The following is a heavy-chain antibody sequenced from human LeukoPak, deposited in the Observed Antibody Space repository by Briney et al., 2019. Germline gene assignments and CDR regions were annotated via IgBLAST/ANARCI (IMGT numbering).Heavy chain of an antibody. CDR1: GFTFSSYW. Sequence: GGSLRLSCAASGFTFSSYWMSWVRQAPGKGLEWVASMKQDGSEKYYGDSVRGRFTISRDNARNSLYLQMNSLRVEDTAVYYCAREARYGSGRLNDAFDIWGQGTMVSVSS. D-gene: IGHD3-10*01. J-gene: IGHJ3*02. CDR3: AREARYGSGRLNDAFDI. V-gene: IGHV3-7*01. CDR2: MKQDGSEK.